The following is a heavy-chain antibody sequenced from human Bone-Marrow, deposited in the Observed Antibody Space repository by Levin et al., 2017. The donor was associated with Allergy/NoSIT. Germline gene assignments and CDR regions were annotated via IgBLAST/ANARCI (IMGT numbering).Heavy chain of an antibody. V-gene: IGHV1-69*02. CDR1: GGMFSRFP. D-gene: IGHD1-1*01. CDR2: IIPAVDIT. CDR3: ARLAFPQEKVDPNISRDNGEMDV. J-gene: IGHJ6*02. Sequence: AASVKVSCKVSGGMFSRFPMSWVRQAPGQGLEWLGRIIPAVDITNYAQKLQDRVTLTADKSTSTAYMELNSLRPEDTAIYYCARLAFPQEKVDPNISRDNGEMDVWGQGTTVIVSS.